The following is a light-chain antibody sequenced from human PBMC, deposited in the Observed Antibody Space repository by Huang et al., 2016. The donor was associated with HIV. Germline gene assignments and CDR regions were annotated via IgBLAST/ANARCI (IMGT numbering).Light chain of an antibody. Sequence: DIQMTQSPSSLSASVGDRVIISCRASQSINKYLNWYPQMPGKAPKLLIYGASTLQRGVSSRFSGSVSGTDFTLTIGSLQPEDAATYYCQQSYKAPRTFGQGTLLEI. CDR2: GAS. CDR3: QQSYKAPRT. J-gene: IGKJ2*01. CDR1: QSINKY. V-gene: IGKV1-39*01.